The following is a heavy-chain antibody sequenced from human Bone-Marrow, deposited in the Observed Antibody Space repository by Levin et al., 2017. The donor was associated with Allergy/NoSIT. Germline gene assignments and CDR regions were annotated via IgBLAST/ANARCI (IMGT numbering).Heavy chain of an antibody. CDR1: GFTFSSYA. J-gene: IGHJ4*02. CDR2: ISGSGGST. Sequence: GESLKISCAASGFTFSSYAMSWVRQAPGKGLEWVSAISGSGGSTYYADSVKGRFTISRDNAKNTLYLQMNSLRAEDTAVYYCAKGPLTADDDYGDYWGQGTLVTVSS. V-gene: IGHV3-23*01. D-gene: IGHD1-14*01. CDR3: AKGPLTADDDYGDY.